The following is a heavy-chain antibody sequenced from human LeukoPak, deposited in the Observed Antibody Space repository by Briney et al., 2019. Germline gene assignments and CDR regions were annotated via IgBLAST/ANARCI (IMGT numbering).Heavy chain of an antibody. D-gene: IGHD3-22*01. Sequence: GGSLTLTCAASGYTFSDFSVNWVRQAPGKGLEWVSSISVRSNYRYYADSVRGRFTISRDDARDSLFLQMNSLRAEDTAVYFCVRLRRNSDRTGYYYYCDYWCQGTLVTVSS. CDR3: VRLRRNSDRTGYYYYCDY. V-gene: IGHV3-21*01. CDR2: ISVRSNYR. J-gene: IGHJ4*02. CDR1: GYTFSDFS.